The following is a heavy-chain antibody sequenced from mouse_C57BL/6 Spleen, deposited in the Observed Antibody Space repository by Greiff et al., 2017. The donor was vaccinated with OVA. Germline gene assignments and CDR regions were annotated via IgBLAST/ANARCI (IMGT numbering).Heavy chain of an antibody. D-gene: IGHD2-3*01. V-gene: IGHV1-69*01. CDR3: ARGVYDGYLYYAMDY. J-gene: IGHJ4*01. Sequence: QVQLQQPGAELVMPGASVKLSCKASGYTFTSYWMHWVKQRPGQGLEWIGEIDPSDSYTNYNQKFKGKSTLTVDKSSSTAYMQLSSLTSEDTAVYYGARGVYDGYLYYAMDYWGQGTSVTVSS. CDR1: GYTFTSYW. CDR2: IDPSDSYT.